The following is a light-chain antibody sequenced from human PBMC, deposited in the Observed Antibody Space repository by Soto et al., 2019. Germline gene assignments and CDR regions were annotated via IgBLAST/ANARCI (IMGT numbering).Light chain of an antibody. J-gene: IGKJ2*01. CDR1: QTVSSN. Sequence: ELVMTQSPATLSVSPGERATLSCRASQTVSSNLAWYQQKPGQPPRLLIYVASPRATGIPARFSGSGSGTELTLTISSLQSEDFAGYYCQHYNNWPPQYTFGQGTKLEIK. CDR3: QHYNNWPPQYT. V-gene: IGKV3-15*01. CDR2: VAS.